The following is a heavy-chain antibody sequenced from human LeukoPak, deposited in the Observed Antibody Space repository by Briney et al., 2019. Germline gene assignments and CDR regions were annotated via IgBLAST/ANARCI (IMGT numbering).Heavy chain of an antibody. Sequence: PSETLSLTCTVSGGSISNNYWSWIRRPPGKGLEWIGYIYYSGSTNYNPSLKSRVTISVDTSKDQFSLRVSSVTAADTAVYYCARGGSFDSLGQGTLVTVSS. D-gene: IGHD1-26*01. J-gene: IGHJ4*02. CDR1: GGSISNNY. CDR3: ARGGSFDS. CDR2: IYYSGST. V-gene: IGHV4-59*01.